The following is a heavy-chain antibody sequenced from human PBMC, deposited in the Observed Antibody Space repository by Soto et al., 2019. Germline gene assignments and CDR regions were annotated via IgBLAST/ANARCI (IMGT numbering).Heavy chain of an antibody. J-gene: IGHJ4*02. CDR3: ARARGYSTVDY. CDR2: IYYSGST. V-gene: IGHV4-30-4*01. D-gene: IGHD5-12*01. CDR1: GGSISSGDYY. Sequence: SETLSLTCTVPGGSISSGDYYWSWIRQPPGKGLEWIGYIYYSGSTYYNPSLKSRVTISVDMSKNQFSLKLSSVTAADTAVYYCARARGYSTVDYWGQGTLVTVSS.